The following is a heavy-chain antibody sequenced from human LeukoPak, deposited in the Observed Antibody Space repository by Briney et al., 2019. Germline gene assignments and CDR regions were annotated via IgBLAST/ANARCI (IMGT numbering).Heavy chain of an antibody. CDR2: IYHNGNA. CDR3: ARPQDYYGSGSYQSAFDY. J-gene: IGHJ4*02. CDR1: GGSISSNNW. Sequence: PSETLSLTCAVSGGSISSNNWWNWVRQPPGKGLEWIGDIYHNGNANYNPSLKSRVTISVDKSRNHFSLRLSSVTAADTAVYYCARPQDYYGSGSYQSAFDYWGQGTLVTVSS. V-gene: IGHV4-4*02. D-gene: IGHD3-10*01.